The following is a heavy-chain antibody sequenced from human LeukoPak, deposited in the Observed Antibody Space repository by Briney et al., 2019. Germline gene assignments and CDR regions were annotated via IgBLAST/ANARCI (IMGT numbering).Heavy chain of an antibody. D-gene: IGHD3-16*02. V-gene: IGHV3-23*01. CDR3: AKGMGDYVWGSYRDIGYYGMDV. Sequence: GGSLRLSCAASGFTFSSYAMSWVRQAPGKGLEWVSAISGSGGSTYYADSVKGRFTISRDNSKNTLYLQMNSLRAEDTAVYYCAKGMGDYVWGSYRDIGYYGMDVWGQGTTVTVSS. CDR1: GFTFSSYA. CDR2: ISGSGGST. J-gene: IGHJ6*02.